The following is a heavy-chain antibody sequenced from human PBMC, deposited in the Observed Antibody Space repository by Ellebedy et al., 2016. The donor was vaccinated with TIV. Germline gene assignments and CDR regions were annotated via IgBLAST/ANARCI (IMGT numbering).Heavy chain of an antibody. CDR3: ARDNYKVSAAGSN. CDR1: GFIISGDW. J-gene: IGHJ4*02. D-gene: IGHD6-13*01. V-gene: IGHV3-7*01. Sequence: PGGSLRLSCAASGFIISGDWMSWVRQAPGKGLEWVAHINPDGSAEYYVDSVKGRFTISRDNAKRSLFLQMNSLRAEDTAVYYCARDNYKVSAAGSNWGQGTLVTVSS. CDR2: INPDGSAE.